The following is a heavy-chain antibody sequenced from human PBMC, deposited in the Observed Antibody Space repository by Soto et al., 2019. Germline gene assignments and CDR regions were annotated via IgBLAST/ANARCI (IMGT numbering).Heavy chain of an antibody. CDR2: INPSGGST. J-gene: IGHJ4*02. CDR1: GYTFTSYY. Sequence: ASVQVSCKASGYTFTSYYMHWVRQAPGQGLEWMGIINPSGGSTNYAQKFQERVTITRDMSTSTAYMELSSLRSEDTAVYYCAADRLQLELRGWGQGTLVTVSS. CDR3: AADRLQLELRG. D-gene: IGHD1-1*01. V-gene: IGHV1-46*01.